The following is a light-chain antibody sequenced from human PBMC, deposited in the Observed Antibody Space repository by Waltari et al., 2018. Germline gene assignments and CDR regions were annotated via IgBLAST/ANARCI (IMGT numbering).Light chain of an antibody. V-gene: IGKV1-5*03. Sequence: DIQMTQSPSTLPASVGDRVTITCRASESISNWLAWYQQKPGKAPKLLIYKASSLESGVPSRFSGSGSGTEFTLTITSLQPDDFATYYCQHFKAFPWTFGQGTKVEIK. CDR2: KAS. CDR3: QHFKAFPWT. J-gene: IGKJ1*01. CDR1: ESISNW.